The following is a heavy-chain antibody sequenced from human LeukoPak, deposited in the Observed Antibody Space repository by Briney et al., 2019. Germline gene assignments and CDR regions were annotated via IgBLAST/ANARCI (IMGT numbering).Heavy chain of an antibody. Sequence: ASVKVSCKASGYTFTGYYMHWVRQAPGQGLEWMGWINPNSGGTNYAQKFQGRVTMTRDTSIGTAYMELSRLRSDDTAVYYCAREVPPDFIAARRFRFDPWGQGTLVTVSS. V-gene: IGHV1-2*02. D-gene: IGHD6-6*01. J-gene: IGHJ5*02. CDR3: AREVPPDFIAARRFRFDP. CDR2: INPNSGGT. CDR1: GYTFTGYY.